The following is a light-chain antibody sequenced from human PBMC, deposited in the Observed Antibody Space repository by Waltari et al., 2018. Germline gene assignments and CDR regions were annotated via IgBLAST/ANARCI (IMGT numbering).Light chain of an antibody. CDR1: QLGNKY. Sequence: SYELPQPPSVSVSPGQTASIPCPGHQLGNKYACWYQQKPGQSPVLVIYQDSKRPSGIPERFSGSNSGNTATLTISGTQAMDEADYYCQAWDSSTAVFGGGTKLTVL. CDR2: QDS. V-gene: IGLV3-1*01. J-gene: IGLJ2*01. CDR3: QAWDSSTAV.